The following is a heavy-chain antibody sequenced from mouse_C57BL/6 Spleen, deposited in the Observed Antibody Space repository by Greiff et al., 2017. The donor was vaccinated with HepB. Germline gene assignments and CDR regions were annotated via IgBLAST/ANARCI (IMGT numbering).Heavy chain of an antibody. D-gene: IGHD1-1*01. Sequence: QVQLQQSGAELVKPGASVKISCKASGYAFSSYWMNWVKQRPGRGLEWIGQIYPGDGDTNYNGKFKGKATLTADKSSSTAYMQLSSLTSEDSAVYFCARRKHYGSSPFDYWGQGTTLTVSS. CDR3: ARRKHYGSSPFDY. V-gene: IGHV1-80*01. CDR1: GYAFSSYW. J-gene: IGHJ2*01. CDR2: IYPGDGDT.